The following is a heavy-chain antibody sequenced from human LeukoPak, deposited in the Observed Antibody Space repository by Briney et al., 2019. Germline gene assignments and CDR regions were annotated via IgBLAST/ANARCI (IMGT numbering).Heavy chain of an antibody. J-gene: IGHJ3*02. CDR3: ARLHSGGSHAFDI. Sequence: GVALKSPLKGARYGVTTYWIGWVRQKPGKSLEWMGIIYLGDSDIRYSPSFQGQVTISADKSISTAYLQWSSLKASDTAMYYCARLHSGGSHAFDIWGQGTLVTVSS. CDR1: RYGVTTYW. V-gene: IGHV5-51*01. D-gene: IGHD2-15*01. CDR2: IYLGDSDI.